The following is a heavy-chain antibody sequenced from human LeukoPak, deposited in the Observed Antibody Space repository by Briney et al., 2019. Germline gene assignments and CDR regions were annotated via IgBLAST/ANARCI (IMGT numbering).Heavy chain of an antibody. D-gene: IGHD5-12*01. CDR2: INHSGST. Sequence: SETLSLTCAVYGGSFSGYYWGWIRQPPGKGLEWIGEINHSGSTNYNPSLKSRVTISVDTSKNQFSLKLSSVTAADTAVYYCAGGYSGYETFDYWGQGTLVTVSS. V-gene: IGHV4-34*01. CDR3: AGGYSGYETFDY. CDR1: GGSFSGYY. J-gene: IGHJ4*02.